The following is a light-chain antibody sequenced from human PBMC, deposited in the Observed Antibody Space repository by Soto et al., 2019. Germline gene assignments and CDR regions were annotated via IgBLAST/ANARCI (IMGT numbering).Light chain of an antibody. CDR1: SSDVGGYKY. Sequence: QSALTQPASVSGSPGQSITISCSGTSSDVGGYKYVSWYQQNPGKAPKLMIYEVSNRPSGVSNRFSGSKSGNTASLTISGPQAEDEADYYCSSYTSSNTYVLGTGTKVTVL. J-gene: IGLJ1*01. V-gene: IGLV2-14*01. CDR2: EVS. CDR3: SSYTSSNTYV.